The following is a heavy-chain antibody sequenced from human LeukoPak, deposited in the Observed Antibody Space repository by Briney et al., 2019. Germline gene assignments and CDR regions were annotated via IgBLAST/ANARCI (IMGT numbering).Heavy chain of an antibody. D-gene: IGHD6-13*01. CDR3: ASYGLDTSNWYTIAGAFDV. V-gene: IGHV4-4*02. Sequence: PGGSLRLSCAASGFTFSSYWMSWVRQPPGKGLEWIGEIYHSGNTNFNPSLKSRVTISVDKSKNQFSLKLTSVTAADTAVYYCASYGLDTSNWYTIAGAFDVWGQGTMVTVSS. CDR1: GFTFSSYW. J-gene: IGHJ3*01. CDR2: IYHSGNT.